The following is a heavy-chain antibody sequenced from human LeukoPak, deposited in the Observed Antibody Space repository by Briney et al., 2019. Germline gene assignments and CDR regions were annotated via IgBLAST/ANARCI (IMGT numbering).Heavy chain of an antibody. CDR2: INPNSGGT. CDR3: ARTRVTTVTTIDY. V-gene: IGHV1-2*02. CDR1: GYTFTGYY. J-gene: IGHJ4*02. D-gene: IGHD4-17*01. Sequence: ASVMVSCKASGYTFTGYYMHWVRQAPGQGLEWMGWINPNSGGTNYAQKFQGRVTMTRDTSISTAYMELSRLRSDDTAVYYCARTRVTTVTTIDYWGQGTLVTVSS.